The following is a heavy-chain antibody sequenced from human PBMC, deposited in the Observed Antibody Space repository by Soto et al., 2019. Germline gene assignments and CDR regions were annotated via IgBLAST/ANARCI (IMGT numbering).Heavy chain of an antibody. D-gene: IGHD1-7*01. CDR2: IIPIAGAA. Sequence: QVQLVQSGAEVKKPGSSVKVSCKASGGTFSNYVVNWVRQAPGQGLEWMGRIIPIAGAANYAQKFQGRVTINADKSTSTSYMELSSLRSEDTAVYYCARDMTRTVVPYFDFWGQGTLVTVSS. J-gene: IGHJ4*02. CDR3: ARDMTRTVVPYFDF. CDR1: GGTFSNYV. V-gene: IGHV1-69*06.